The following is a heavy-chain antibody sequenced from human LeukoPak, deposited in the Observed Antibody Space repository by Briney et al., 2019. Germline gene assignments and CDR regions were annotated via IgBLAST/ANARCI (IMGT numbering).Heavy chain of an antibody. D-gene: IGHD3-3*01. CDR3: ARIYYDFWSGYSPVDY. CDR1: GFTFSSYA. CDR2: ISYDGSNK. Sequence: GGSLRLSCAASGFTFSSYAMHWVRQAPGKGLEWVAVISYDGSNKYYADSVKGRFTISRDNSKNTLHLQMNSLRAEDTAVYYCARIYYDFWSGYSPVDYWGQGTLVTVSS. J-gene: IGHJ4*02. V-gene: IGHV3-30*14.